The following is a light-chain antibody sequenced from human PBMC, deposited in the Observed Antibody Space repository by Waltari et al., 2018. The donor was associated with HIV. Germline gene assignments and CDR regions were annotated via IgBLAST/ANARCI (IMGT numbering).Light chain of an antibody. Sequence: SYEMAQPRSVSVALGQTATIACRGHKIGEKYVHWYQQRPGQAPQLIVFRSNLRPSGIPERFSGSNSVNTATLTITRVQAADEADYFCQVCDNGDNVLFGGGTTLTVL. CDR1: KIGEKY. CDR3: QVCDNGDNVL. V-gene: IGLV3-9*01. CDR2: RSN. J-gene: IGLJ3*02.